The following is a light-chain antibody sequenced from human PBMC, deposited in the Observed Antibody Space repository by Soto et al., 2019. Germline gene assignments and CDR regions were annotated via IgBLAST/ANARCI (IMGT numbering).Light chain of an antibody. CDR1: QTVSSK. CDR3: QQYGSSPTIT. V-gene: IGKV3-15*01. CDR2: GAS. J-gene: IGKJ5*01. Sequence: LVMPQSPATLSVSPGARAALSCRASQTVSSKLAWYQKKPGQAPRLLIYGASSRATGIPARFSGSGSATEFTLTISRLEPEDLAVYYGQQYGSSPTITFGQGTRVEIK.